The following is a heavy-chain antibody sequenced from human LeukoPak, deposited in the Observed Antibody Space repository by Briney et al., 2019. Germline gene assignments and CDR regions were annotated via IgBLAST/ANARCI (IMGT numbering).Heavy chain of an antibody. V-gene: IGHV4-39*07. Sequence: PSETLSLTCTVSGGSISSSSYYWGWIRQPPGKGLEWIGSIYYGGSTYYNPSLKSRVTMSVDTSRNQFSLKPSSVTAADTAVYYCARMVHPGVAAPNFDFWGQGTLVTVSS. D-gene: IGHD2-15*01. CDR1: GGSISSSSYY. CDR2: IYYGGST. J-gene: IGHJ4*02. CDR3: ARMVHPGVAAPNFDF.